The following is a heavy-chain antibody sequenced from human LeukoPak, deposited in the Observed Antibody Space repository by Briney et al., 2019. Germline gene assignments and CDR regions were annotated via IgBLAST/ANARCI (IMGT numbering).Heavy chain of an antibody. CDR2: IIPIFGIA. V-gene: IGHV1-69*04. CDR3: ARAYSSGTGFDY. J-gene: IGHJ4*02. CDR1: GGTFSSYA. Sequence: GASVKVSCKASGGTFSSYAISWVRQAPGQGLEWMGRIIPIFGIANYAQKFQGRVTITADKSTSTAYMELRSLRSEDTAVYYCARAYSSGTGFDYWGQGTLVTVSS. D-gene: IGHD6-19*01.